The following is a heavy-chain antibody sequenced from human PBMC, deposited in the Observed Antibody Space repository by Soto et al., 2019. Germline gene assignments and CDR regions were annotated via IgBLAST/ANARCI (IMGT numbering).Heavy chain of an antibody. J-gene: IGHJ4*02. CDR2: INAGNGNT. Sequence: QVQLVQSGAEVKKPGASVKVSCKASGYTFTSYAIHWVRQAPGQGLEWMGWINAGNGNTKSSQKFQGRVTINRDTSASTAFMELSSLRSEDTSVYYCARGDYYDIHDYWGQGTLVTVSS. CDR3: ARGDYYDIHDY. CDR1: GYTFTSYA. V-gene: IGHV1-3*01. D-gene: IGHD3-22*01.